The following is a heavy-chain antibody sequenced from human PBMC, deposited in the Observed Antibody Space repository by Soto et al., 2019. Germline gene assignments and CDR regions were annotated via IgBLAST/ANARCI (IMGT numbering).Heavy chain of an antibody. Sequence: EVRLVESGGGLVQPGGSLRLSCAASGFTFSAFSMNWVRQAPGKGLEWLSSVNEDSTYIYYGDSLRGRSTISRDNEKDSLNLKVDSLRAEDTAVYYCGRDVRGYFRSGYMGVWGDGAMVIVS. CDR3: GRDVRGYFRSGYMGV. D-gene: IGHD3-10*02. V-gene: IGHV3-21*02. CDR2: VNEDSTYI. J-gene: IGHJ6*03. CDR1: GFTFSAFS.